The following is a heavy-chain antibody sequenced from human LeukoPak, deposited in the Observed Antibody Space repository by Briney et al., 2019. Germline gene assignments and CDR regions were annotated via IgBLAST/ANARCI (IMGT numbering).Heavy chain of an antibody. V-gene: IGHV3-74*01. Sequence: GGSLRLSCAASGFTFSSHWMHWVRQAPGKGLVWVSRINSDGSSISYADSVKGRFTISRDNAKNTLYLQMNSLRAEDTAVYYCARARASGRSGFDYWGQGTLVTVSS. CDR3: ARARASGRSGFDY. J-gene: IGHJ4*02. D-gene: IGHD2-15*01. CDR2: INSDGSSI. CDR1: GFTFSSHW.